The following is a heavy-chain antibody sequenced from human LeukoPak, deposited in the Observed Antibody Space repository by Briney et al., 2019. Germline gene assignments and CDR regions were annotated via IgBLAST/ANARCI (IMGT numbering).Heavy chain of an antibody. J-gene: IGHJ6*03. CDR3: ARTTEGYCRSTSCYGFYYSYYMDV. CDR2: IYYSGST. D-gene: IGHD2-2*01. V-gene: IGHV4-59*01. Sequence: SETLSLTCTVSGGSISYYYWSWIRQPPGKGLEWIGYIYYSGSTNYNPSLKSRVTISVATSKNQFSLKLNSVTAADTAVYYCARTTEGYCRSTSCYGFYYSYYMDVWGKGTTVTISS. CDR1: GGSISYYY.